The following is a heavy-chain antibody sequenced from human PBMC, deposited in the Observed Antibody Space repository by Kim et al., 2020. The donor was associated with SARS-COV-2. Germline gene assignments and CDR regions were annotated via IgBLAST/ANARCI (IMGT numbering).Heavy chain of an antibody. J-gene: IGHJ6*02. CDR2: IIPIFGTA. CDR3: ARMFSDGGIAAAGTLFYYYGMDV. D-gene: IGHD6-13*01. V-gene: IGHV1-69*13. CDR1: GGTFSSYA. Sequence: ASVKVSCKASGGTFSSYAISWVRQAPGQGLEWMGGIIPIFGTANYAQKFQGRVTITADESTSTAYMELSSLRSEDTAVYYCARMFSDGGIAAAGTLFYYYGMDVWGQGTTVTVSS.